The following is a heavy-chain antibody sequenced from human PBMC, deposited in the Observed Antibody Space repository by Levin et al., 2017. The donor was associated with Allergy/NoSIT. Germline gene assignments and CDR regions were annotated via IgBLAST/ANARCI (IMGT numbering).Heavy chain of an antibody. V-gene: IGHV1-69*13. D-gene: IGHD3-3*01. J-gene: IGHJ5*02. CDR3: ARDNDFWSGYYLKGSFDP. Sequence: SVKVSCKASGGTFSSYAISWVRQAPGQGLEWMGGIIPIFGTANYAQKFQGRVTITADESTSTAYMELSSLRSEDTAVYYCARDNDFWSGYYLKGSFDPWGQGTLVTVSS. CDR1: GGTFSSYA. CDR2: IIPIFGTA.